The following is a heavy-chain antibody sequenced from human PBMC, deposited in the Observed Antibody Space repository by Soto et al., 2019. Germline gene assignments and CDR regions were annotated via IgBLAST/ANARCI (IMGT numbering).Heavy chain of an antibody. CDR2: IYYSGST. J-gene: IGHJ5*02. CDR3: AREDSSYYDILTGHRGPRVVDP. Sequence: PSETLSLTCAVSGGSINGHFWSWIRQSPGKGLEWIGHIYYSGSTSYSPSLKSRVSISVDTSKNQFSLEVHSLTAADTAVYYCAREDSSYYDILTGHRGPRVVDPWGQGTLVTVSS. CDR1: GGSINGHF. D-gene: IGHD3-9*01. V-gene: IGHV4-59*11.